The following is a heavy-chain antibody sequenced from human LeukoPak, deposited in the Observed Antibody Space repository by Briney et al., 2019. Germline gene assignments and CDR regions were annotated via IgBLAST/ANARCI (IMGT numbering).Heavy chain of an antibody. CDR3: ARDQLSYYDILTGFYYYYGMDV. Sequence: PGGSLRLSCAASGFTFSSYEMNWVLQAPGKGLEWVSYISSSGSTIYYADSVKGRFTISRDNAKNSLYLQMSSLRAEDTAVYYCARDQLSYYDILTGFYYYYGMDVWGQGTTVTVSS. CDR1: GFTFSSYE. CDR2: ISSSGSTI. J-gene: IGHJ6*02. D-gene: IGHD3-9*01. V-gene: IGHV3-48*03.